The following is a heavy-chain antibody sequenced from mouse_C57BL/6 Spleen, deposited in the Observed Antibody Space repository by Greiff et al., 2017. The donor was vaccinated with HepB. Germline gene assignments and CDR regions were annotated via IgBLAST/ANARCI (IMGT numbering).Heavy chain of an antibody. J-gene: IGHJ4*01. V-gene: IGHV5-17*01. CDR3: AREATGYYAMDY. Sequence: DVKLVESGGGLVKPGGSLKLSCAASGFTFSDYGMHWVRQAPEKGLEWVAYISSGSSTIYYADTVKGRFTISRDNAKNTLFLQMTSLRSEDTAMYYCAREATGYYAMDYWGQGTSVTVSS. CDR1: GFTFSDYG. D-gene: IGHD3-2*02. CDR2: ISSGSSTI.